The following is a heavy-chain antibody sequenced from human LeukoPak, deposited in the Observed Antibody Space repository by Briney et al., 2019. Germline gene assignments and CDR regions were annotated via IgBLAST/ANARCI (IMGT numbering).Heavy chain of an antibody. CDR3: ARVFGPPGLEWEPEDYYMDV. V-gene: IGHV4-30-2*01. CDR1: GGSISSGGYY. J-gene: IGHJ6*03. D-gene: IGHD1-26*01. Sequence: SETLSLTCTVSGGSISSGGYYWSWIRQPPGKGLEWIGYIYHSGSTYYNPSLKSRVTISVDRSKNQFSLKLSSVTAADTAVYYCARVFGPPGLEWEPEDYYMDVWGKGTTVTVSS. CDR2: IYHSGST.